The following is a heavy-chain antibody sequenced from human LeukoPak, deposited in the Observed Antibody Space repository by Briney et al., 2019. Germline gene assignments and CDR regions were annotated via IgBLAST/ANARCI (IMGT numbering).Heavy chain of an antibody. CDR1: GFTFSDYY. J-gene: IGHJ4*02. Sequence: PGGSLRLSCAASGFTFSDYYMSWIRQAPGKGLEWVSYITSSGSTIYYADSVKGRFTVSRDNAKNSLYLQMNSLRAEDTAVYYCARLLWFGELFSGGLDYWGQGTLVTVSS. D-gene: IGHD3-10*01. CDR3: ARLLWFGELFSGGLDY. V-gene: IGHV3-11*04. CDR2: ITSSGSTI.